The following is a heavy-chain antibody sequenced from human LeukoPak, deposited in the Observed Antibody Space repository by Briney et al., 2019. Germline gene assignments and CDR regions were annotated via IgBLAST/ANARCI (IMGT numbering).Heavy chain of an antibody. CDR1: AYSISSGFY. J-gene: IGHJ6*03. V-gene: IGHV4-38-2*02. Sequence: SETLSLTCTVSAYSISSGFYWGWIRQPPGKGLEWIGRIYTSGSTNYNPSLKSRVTMSVDTSKNQFSLKLSSVTAADTAVYYCARGTRGTENYYYYYMDVWGKGTTVTISS. D-gene: IGHD1-1*01. CDR3: ARGTRGTENYYYYYMDV. CDR2: IYTSGST.